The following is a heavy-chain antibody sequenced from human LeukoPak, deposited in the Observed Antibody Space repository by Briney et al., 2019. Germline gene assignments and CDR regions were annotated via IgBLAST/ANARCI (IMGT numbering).Heavy chain of an antibody. CDR3: ARGGSYFDY. V-gene: IGHV3-48*04. J-gene: IGHJ4*02. CDR2: ISYSSRTI. CDR1: GFTFNNSF. Sequence: GGSLRLSCAASGFTFNNSFMSWVRQAPGKGLEWVSFISYSSRTIDYADSVKGRFTISRDNAKNSLYLQMNSLRAEDTAVYYCARGGSYFDYWGQGTLATVSS.